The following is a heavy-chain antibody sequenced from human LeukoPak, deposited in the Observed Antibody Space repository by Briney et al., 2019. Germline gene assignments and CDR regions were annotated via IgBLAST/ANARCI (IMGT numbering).Heavy chain of an antibody. CDR3: AREIVGGFNPGAY. D-gene: IGHD1-14*01. V-gene: IGHV4-4*02. CDR1: LDSTTSNF. J-gene: IGHJ4*02. Sequence: PTETLSHTCTVSLDSTTSNFWSWVRQPPGKGLEWIGEIHRIGSTNYNPSIQRRVTISIDRSKNQIALELSSVTAADTAVYYCAREIVGGFNPGAYWGQGTLVTVSS. CDR2: IHRIGST.